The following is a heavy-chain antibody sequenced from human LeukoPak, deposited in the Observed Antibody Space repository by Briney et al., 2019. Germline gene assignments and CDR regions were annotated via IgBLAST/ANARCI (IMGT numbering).Heavy chain of an antibody. D-gene: IGHD2-2*01. V-gene: IGHV1-69*06. Sequence: SVKVSWKASGGTFSSYAISWVRQAPGQGLEWMGGIIPIFGTANYAQKFQGRVTITADKSTSTAYMELSSLRSEDTAEYYCARDCSSTSCYARSRVTTPPWWFDPWGQGTLVTVSS. CDR2: IIPIFGTA. J-gene: IGHJ5*02. CDR3: ARDCSSTSCYARSRVTTPPWWFDP. CDR1: GGTFSSYA.